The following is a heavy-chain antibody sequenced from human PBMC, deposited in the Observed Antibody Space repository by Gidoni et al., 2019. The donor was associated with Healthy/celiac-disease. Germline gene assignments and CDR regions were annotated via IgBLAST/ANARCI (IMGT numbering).Heavy chain of an antibody. Sequence: KVSCKASGYTFTSYGISWVRQAPGQGLEWMGWISAYNGNTNYAQKLQGRVTMTTDTSTSTAYMELRSLRSDDTAVYYCARVIASRFLEWFDTFEFDYWGQGTLVTVSS. CDR2: ISAYNGNT. CDR1: GYTFTSYG. V-gene: IGHV1-18*01. D-gene: IGHD3-3*01. J-gene: IGHJ4*02. CDR3: ARVIASRFLEWFDTFEFDY.